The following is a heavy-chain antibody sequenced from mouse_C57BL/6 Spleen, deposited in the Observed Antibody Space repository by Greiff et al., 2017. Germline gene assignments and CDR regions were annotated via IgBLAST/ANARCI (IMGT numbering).Heavy chain of an antibody. CDR3: ARRDDGYYAAY. J-gene: IGHJ3*01. D-gene: IGHD2-3*01. V-gene: IGHV1-69*01. Sequence: VQLQQSGAELVMPGASVKLSCKASGYTFTSYWMHWVKQRPGQGLEWIGEIDPSDSYTNYNQKFKGKSTLTVDKSSSTAYMQLSSLTSDDSAVYYCARRDDGYYAAYWGQGTLVTVSA. CDR2: IDPSDSYT. CDR1: GYTFTSYW.